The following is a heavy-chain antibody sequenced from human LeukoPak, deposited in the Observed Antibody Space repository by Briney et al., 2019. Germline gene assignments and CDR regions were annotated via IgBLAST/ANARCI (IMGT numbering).Heavy chain of an antibody. CDR3: ARWGRYFDWLPSAFDI. Sequence: SETMSLTCAVYGGSFSGYYWSWLRQPPGKGLEWIGEINHSGSTNYNPSLKSRVTISVDTSKNQFSLKLSSVTAADTAVYYCARWGRYFDWLPSAFDIWGQGTMVTVSS. V-gene: IGHV4-34*01. CDR2: INHSGST. J-gene: IGHJ3*02. D-gene: IGHD3-9*01. CDR1: GGSFSGYY.